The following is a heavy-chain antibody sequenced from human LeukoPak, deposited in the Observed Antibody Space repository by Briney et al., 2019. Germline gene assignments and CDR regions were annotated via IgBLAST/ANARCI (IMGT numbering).Heavy chain of an antibody. D-gene: IGHD5-18*01. Sequence: PGGSLRLSCAASGFTFSSYGMHWVRQAPGKGLEWVAVIWYDGSNKYYADSVKGRSTISRDNSKNTMDLQMNSLRAEDTAVYYCARDRNTAMVTIVRGMDVWGQGTTVTVSS. J-gene: IGHJ6*02. CDR3: ARDRNTAMVTIVRGMDV. V-gene: IGHV3-33*01. CDR2: IWYDGSNK. CDR1: GFTFSSYG.